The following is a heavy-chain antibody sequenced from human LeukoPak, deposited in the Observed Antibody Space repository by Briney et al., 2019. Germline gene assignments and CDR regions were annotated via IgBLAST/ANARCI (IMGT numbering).Heavy chain of an antibody. V-gene: IGHV4-39*01. CDR1: GGPIIRSNYY. D-gene: IGHD1-1*01. Sequence: SGTLSLTCSVSGGPIIRSNYYWGWIRQPPGKGLEWIGTVYYSGSTNYNPSLKSRVTISVDTSKNQFSLKLSSVTAADTAIYYCATHVDATRGYYFESWGQGTLVTVSS. J-gene: IGHJ4*02. CDR3: ATHVDATRGYYFES. CDR2: VYYSGST.